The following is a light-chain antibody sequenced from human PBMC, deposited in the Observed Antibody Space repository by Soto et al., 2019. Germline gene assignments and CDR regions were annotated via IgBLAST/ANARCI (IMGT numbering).Light chain of an antibody. CDR2: GAS. CDR1: QSVSSSY. Sequence: EIVLTQSPGTLSLSPGERATLSCRASQSVSSSYLAWYQQKPGQAPRFLIYGASSRATGIPDRFSGSGSGTDFTLTISRLEPEDFAVYYCPQYTTFGQGTKADIK. V-gene: IGKV3-20*01. CDR3: PQYTT. J-gene: IGKJ1*01.